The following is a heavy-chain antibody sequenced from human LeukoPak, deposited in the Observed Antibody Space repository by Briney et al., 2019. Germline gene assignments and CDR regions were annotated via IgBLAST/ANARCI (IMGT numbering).Heavy chain of an antibody. D-gene: IGHD3-10*01. V-gene: IGHV1-2*02. Sequence: ASVKVSCKGAGYTFTGYYTHRVRQAPGQGLEWMGWINPNSGGTNYAQKFQGRVTMTRDTSISTAYMELSRLRSDDTAVYYCARVWDVLLWFGELFHDAFDIWGQGTMVTVSS. J-gene: IGHJ3*02. CDR2: INPNSGGT. CDR1: GYTFTGYY. CDR3: ARVWDVLLWFGELFHDAFDI.